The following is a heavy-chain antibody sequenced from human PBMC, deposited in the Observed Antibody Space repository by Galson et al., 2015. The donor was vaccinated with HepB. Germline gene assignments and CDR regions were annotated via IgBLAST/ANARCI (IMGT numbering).Heavy chain of an antibody. J-gene: IGHJ5*02. Sequence: CAISGDSVSNSYAAWHWIRQSPSRGLEWLGRTYFRSKWFSEYAPSVKSRMTINPDTSKNQFSLQLNSVTPEDAALYYCAGGGFSTRWWFDPWGQGTLVSVSS. CDR1: GDSVSNSYAA. CDR2: TYFRSKWFS. D-gene: IGHD6-13*01. CDR3: AGGGFSTRWWFDP. V-gene: IGHV6-1*01.